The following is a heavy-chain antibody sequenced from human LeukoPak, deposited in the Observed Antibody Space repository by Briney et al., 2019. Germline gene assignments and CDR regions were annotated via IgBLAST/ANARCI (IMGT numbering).Heavy chain of an antibody. Sequence: SETLSLTCTVSGGSISSYYWSWIRQPPGKGLEWIGYIYYSGSTNYNPSLKSRVTISVDTSKNQFSLKLSSGTAADTAVYYCARESLLNWFDPWGQGTLVTVSS. CDR2: IYYSGST. V-gene: IGHV4-59*01. CDR3: ARESLLNWFDP. CDR1: GGSISSYY. J-gene: IGHJ5*02.